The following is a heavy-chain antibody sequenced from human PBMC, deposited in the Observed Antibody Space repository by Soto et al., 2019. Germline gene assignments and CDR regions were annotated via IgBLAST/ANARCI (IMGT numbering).Heavy chain of an antibody. CDR3: VRDGTKTLRDWFDP. V-gene: IGHV4-4*07. J-gene: IGHJ5*02. CDR2: IYATGTT. Sequence: SETLSLTCTVSVASISGFYWSWIRKSSGKGLEWIGRIYATGTTDYNPSLKSRVMMSVDTSKKQFSLKLRSVTAADTAVYYCVRDGTKTLRDWFDPWGQGISVTVSS. CDR1: VASISGFY. D-gene: IGHD1-1*01.